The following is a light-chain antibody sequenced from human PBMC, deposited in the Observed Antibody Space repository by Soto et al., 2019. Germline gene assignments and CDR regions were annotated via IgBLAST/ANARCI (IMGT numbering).Light chain of an antibody. J-gene: IGKJ5*01. CDR2: DAS. CDR3: QQYNNWPPIT. V-gene: IGKV3-15*01. CDR1: QSVSNN. Sequence: EIVMTQSPATLSVSPGERATLSCRASQSVSNNLAWYQHKPGHAPRLLIYDASTRATGIPARFSGSGSGTEFTLTISSLQSEDLTVYYCQQYNNWPPITFGQGTRLEIK.